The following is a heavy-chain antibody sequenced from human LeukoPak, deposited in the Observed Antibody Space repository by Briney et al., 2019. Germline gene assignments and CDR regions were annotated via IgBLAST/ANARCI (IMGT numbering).Heavy chain of an antibody. J-gene: IGHJ6*03. D-gene: IGHD2-2*01. V-gene: IGHV3-21*01. CDR1: GFTFSSDS. CDR2: ISSSSSYI. Sequence: GGSLRLSCAASGFTFSSDSMNWVRQAPGKGLEWVSSISSSSSYIYYADSVKGRFTISRDNAKNSLYLQMNSLRAEDTAVYYCARGGRIVVVPAAIPHYYYYMDVWGKGTTVTVSS. CDR3: ARGGRIVVVPAAIPHYYYYMDV.